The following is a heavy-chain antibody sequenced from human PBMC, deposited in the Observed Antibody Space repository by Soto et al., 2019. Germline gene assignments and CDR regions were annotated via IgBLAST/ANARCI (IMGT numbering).Heavy chain of an antibody. J-gene: IGHJ4*02. CDR2: ISYDGSNK. V-gene: IGHV3-30-3*01. D-gene: IGHD2-21*01. Sequence: QVQLVESGGGVVQPGRSLRLSCAASGFTFSSYAMHWVRQAPGKGLEWVAVISYDGSNKYYADSVKGRLTISRDNSKNTLYLQMNGLNAEDTAVYYWARDPPADPVFAFDYWGQGTLVTVSS. CDR3: ARDPPADPVFAFDY. CDR1: GFTFSSYA.